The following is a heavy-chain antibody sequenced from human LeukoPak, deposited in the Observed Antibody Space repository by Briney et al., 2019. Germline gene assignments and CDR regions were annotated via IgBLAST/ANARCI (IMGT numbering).Heavy chain of an antibody. J-gene: IGHJ5*02. CDR3: ARDSSTWFNWFDP. CDR2: ISSSSSYI. CDR1: GFTLSSYG. V-gene: IGHV3-21*01. Sequence: GGSLRLSCAASGFTLSSYGMNWVRQAPGKGLEWVSSISSSSSYIYYADSVKGRFTISRDNAKNSLYLQMNSLRAEDTAVYYCARDSSTWFNWFDPWGQGTLVSVSS. D-gene: IGHD6-13*01.